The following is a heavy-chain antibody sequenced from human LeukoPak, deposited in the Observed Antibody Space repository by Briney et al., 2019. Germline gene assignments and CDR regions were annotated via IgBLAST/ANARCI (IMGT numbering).Heavy chain of an antibody. D-gene: IGHD6-6*01. CDR1: GFTFSSYW. J-gene: IGHJ5*02. V-gene: IGHV3-74*01. CDR3: ARSYSSSSEGDWFDP. CDR2: INSDGSNT. Sequence: GGSLRLSCTASGFTFSSYWMHWVRQVPRKGLVWVSRINSDGSNTNYADSVKGRFTISRDNAKNTLYMQMNSLRAEDTAVYYCARSYSSSSEGDWFDPWGQGTLVTVSS.